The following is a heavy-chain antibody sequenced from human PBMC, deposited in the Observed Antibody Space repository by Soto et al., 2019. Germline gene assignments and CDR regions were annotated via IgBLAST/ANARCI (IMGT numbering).Heavy chain of an antibody. J-gene: IGHJ6*02. CDR3: AKEGYGEYGYHYYYYGMDV. D-gene: IGHD4-17*01. V-gene: IGHV3-30*18. CDR2: ISYDGSNK. Sequence: QVQLVESGGGVVQPGRSLRLSCAASGFTFSSYGMHWVRQAPGKGLEWVAVISYDGSNKYYADSVKGRFTISRDNSKNTLYLQMNSLRAEDTAVYYCAKEGYGEYGYHYYYYGMDVWGQGTTVTVSS. CDR1: GFTFSSYG.